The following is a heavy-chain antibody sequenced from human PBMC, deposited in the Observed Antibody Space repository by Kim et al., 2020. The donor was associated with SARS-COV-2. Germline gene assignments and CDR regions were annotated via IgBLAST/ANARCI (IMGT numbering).Heavy chain of an antibody. Sequence: SETLSLTCTVSGGSISSGGYYWSWLRPHPGKDLEWLGYIYYSGSTYYNSSLKSRITTSVDKNQNHLSLKLSPVTAADTAVYYCASDRTTMIVVVMYFDY. V-gene: IGHV4-31*03. CDR1: GGSISSGGYY. CDR3: ASDRTTMIVVVMYFDY. CDR2: IYYSGST. J-gene: IGHJ4*01. D-gene: IGHD3-22*01.